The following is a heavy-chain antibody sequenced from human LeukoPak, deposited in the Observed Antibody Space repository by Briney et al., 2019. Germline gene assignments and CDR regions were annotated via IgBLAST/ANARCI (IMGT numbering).Heavy chain of an antibody. V-gene: IGHV1-18*01. D-gene: IGHD6-19*01. Sequence: ASVKVSCKASGYTFTSYGISWVRQAPGQGLEWMGWISAYNGNTNYAQKLQGRVTMTTDTSTSTAYMELRSLRSDDTAVYYCARDLPSPYSSGWYQYFDYWGQGTLVTVSS. CDR3: ARDLPSPYSSGWYQYFDY. CDR1: GYTFTSYG. CDR2: ISAYNGNT. J-gene: IGHJ4*02.